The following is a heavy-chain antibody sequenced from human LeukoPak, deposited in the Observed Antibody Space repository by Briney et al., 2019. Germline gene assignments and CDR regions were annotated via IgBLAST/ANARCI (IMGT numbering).Heavy chain of an antibody. CDR1: GFTFSSYG. CDR3: ARDRATMVRGYYGMDV. J-gene: IGHJ6*02. Sequence: GGSLRLSCAASGFTFSSYGMHWVCQAPGKGLEWVAVIWYDGSNKYYADSVKGRFTISRDNSKNTLYLQMNSLRAEDTAVYYCARDRATMVRGYYGMDVWGQGTTVTVSS. D-gene: IGHD3-10*01. V-gene: IGHV3-33*01. CDR2: IWYDGSNK.